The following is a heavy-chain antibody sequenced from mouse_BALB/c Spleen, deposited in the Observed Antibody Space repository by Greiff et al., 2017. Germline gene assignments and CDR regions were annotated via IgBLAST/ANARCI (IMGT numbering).Heavy chain of an antibody. CDR3: ARDSSGYWYFDV. D-gene: IGHD3-2*01. J-gene: IGHJ1*01. CDR2: ISYSGST. Sequence: VQLQQSGPGLVKPSQSLSLTCTVTGYSITSDYAWNWIRQFPGNKLEWMGYISYSGSTSYNPSLKSRISITRDTSKNQFFLQLNSVTTEDTATYYCARDSSGYWYFDVWGAGTTVTVSS. V-gene: IGHV3-2*02. CDR1: GYSITSDYA.